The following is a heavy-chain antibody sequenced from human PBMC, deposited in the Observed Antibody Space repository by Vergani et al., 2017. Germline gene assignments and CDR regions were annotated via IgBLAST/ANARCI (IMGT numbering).Heavy chain of an antibody. CDR2: IRYDGSDK. CDR3: AKGDSRTGEILYYYYGMDV. V-gene: IGHV3-30*02. J-gene: IGHJ6*02. CDR1: GVSFSSFG. D-gene: IGHD7-27*01. Sequence: QVQLVESGGGVVQPGGSLRLSCAASGVSFSSFGMHWVRQAPGKGLEWVAFIRYDGSDKYYVDSVKGRFTISRDNSKNTLYLQVDSLRAEDTAVYYCAKGDSRTGEILYYYYGMDVWGQGTTVTVSS.